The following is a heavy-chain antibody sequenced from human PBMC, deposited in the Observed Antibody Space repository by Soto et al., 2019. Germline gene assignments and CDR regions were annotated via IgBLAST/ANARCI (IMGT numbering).Heavy chain of an antibody. V-gene: IGHV3-33*01. J-gene: IGHJ4*02. D-gene: IGHD3-10*01. CDR1: GFTFSSYG. CDR3: ARDRGY. Sequence: QVQLVESGGGVVQPGRSLRLSCAASGFTFSSYGMHWVRQAPGKGLEWVAVIRYDGSNKYYADSVKGRFTISRDNSKNTLYLQMNSLRAEDTAVYYCARDRGYWGQGTLVTVSS. CDR2: IRYDGSNK.